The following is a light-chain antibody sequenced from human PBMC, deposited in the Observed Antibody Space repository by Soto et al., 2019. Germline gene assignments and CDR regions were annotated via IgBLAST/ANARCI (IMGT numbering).Light chain of an antibody. CDR2: KSN. V-gene: IGLV1-47*01. CDR3: AAWDDSLSAWV. CDR1: SYNIGKNL. Sequence: QAVLTQPPSASGTPGQRVTISCSGGSYNIGKNLVYWYQQRPGTAPKLLIFKSNVRPPGVPDRFSGSNSGSSASLAISGLRSEDEADYFCAAWDDSLSAWVFGGGTKVTVL. J-gene: IGLJ3*02.